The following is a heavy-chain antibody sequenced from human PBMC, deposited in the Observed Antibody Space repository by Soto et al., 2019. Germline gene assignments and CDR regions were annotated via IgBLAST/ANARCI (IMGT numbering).Heavy chain of an antibody. V-gene: IGHV4-59*08. CDR3: ARQWGSSAPFDY. J-gene: IGHJ4*02. D-gene: IGHD6-6*01. CDR1: GGSISSYY. Sequence: SETLSLTCTVSGGSISSYYWSWIRQPSGKGLEWIGYIYYSGSTNYNPSLKSRVTISVDTSKNQFSLKLSSVTAADTAVYYCARQWGSSAPFDYWGQGTLVTV. CDR2: IYYSGST.